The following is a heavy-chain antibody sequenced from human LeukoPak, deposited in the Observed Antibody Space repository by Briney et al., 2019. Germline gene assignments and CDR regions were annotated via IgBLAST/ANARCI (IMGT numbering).Heavy chain of an antibody. Sequence: GGSLRLSCAASGFTVSSHYMNWVRQAPGKGLEWVSVIYSGGATYYADSVKGRFTISRDKSKNTLYLQMNNLRAEDTAVYYCARGYDSGGYYWGQGTLVTVSS. D-gene: IGHD3-22*01. CDR2: IYSGGAT. J-gene: IGHJ4*02. CDR1: GFTVSSHY. CDR3: ARGYDSGGYY. V-gene: IGHV3-66*01.